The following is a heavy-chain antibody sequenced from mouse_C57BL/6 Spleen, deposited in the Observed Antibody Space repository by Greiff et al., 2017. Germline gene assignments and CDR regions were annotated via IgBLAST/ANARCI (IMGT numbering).Heavy chain of an antibody. CDR3: TREGTYYYGSLPYAMDY. D-gene: IGHD1-1*01. V-gene: IGHV5-9-1*02. J-gene: IGHJ4*01. CDR2: ISSGGDYI. CDR1: GFTFSSYA. Sequence: EVKVVESGEGLVKPGGSLKLSCAASGFTFSSYAMSWVRQTPEKRLVWVAYISSGGDYIYYADTVKGRFTISRDNARNTLYLQMSSLKSEDTAMYYCTREGTYYYGSLPYAMDYWGQGTSVTVSS.